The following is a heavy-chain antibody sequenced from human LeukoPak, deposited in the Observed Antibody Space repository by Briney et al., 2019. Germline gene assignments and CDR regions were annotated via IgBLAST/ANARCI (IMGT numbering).Heavy chain of an antibody. CDR2: IWNDGTNK. CDR1: GFTFSNYG. CDR3: ARKYSTGSYTDV. J-gene: IGHJ6*03. Sequence: GGSLRLSCAASGFTFSNYGMHWVRQAPGKGPEWVAVIWNDGTNKYYADSVKGRFTISRDNSKNTLYLQMNSLRAEDTAVYYCARKYSTGSYTDVWGKGTTVTVFS. V-gene: IGHV3-33*01. D-gene: IGHD6-25*01.